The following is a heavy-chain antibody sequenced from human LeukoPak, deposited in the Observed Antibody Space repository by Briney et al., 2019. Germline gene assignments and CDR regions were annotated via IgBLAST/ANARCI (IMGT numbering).Heavy chain of an antibody. Sequence: ASVKVSCKASGYTFTGYYMHWVRQAPGQGLEWMGWINPNSGGTNYAQKLQGRVTMTRDTSISTAYMELSRLRSDDTAVYYCARDSSSWKYNWFDPWGQGTLVTVSS. CDR3: ARDSSSWKYNWFDP. V-gene: IGHV1-2*02. J-gene: IGHJ5*02. CDR2: INPNSGGT. D-gene: IGHD6-13*01. CDR1: GYTFTGYY.